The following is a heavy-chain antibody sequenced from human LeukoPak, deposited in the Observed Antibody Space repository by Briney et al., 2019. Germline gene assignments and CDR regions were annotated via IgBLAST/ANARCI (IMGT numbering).Heavy chain of an antibody. J-gene: IGHJ5*02. CDR2: ISGSGGST. V-gene: IGHV3-23*01. CDR1: GFTFTNAW. Sequence: GESLKISCKVSGFTFTNAWMSRVRQAPGKGLEWVSAISGSGGSTYYADSVKGRFTISRDNSKNTLYLQMNSLRAEDTAVYYCAKDRAIVVVVAAYSAGFDPWGQGTLVTVSS. CDR3: AKDRAIVVVVAAYSAGFDP. D-gene: IGHD2-15*01.